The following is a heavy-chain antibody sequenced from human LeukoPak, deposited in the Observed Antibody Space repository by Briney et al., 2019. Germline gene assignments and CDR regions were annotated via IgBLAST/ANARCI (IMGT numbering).Heavy chain of an antibody. J-gene: IGHJ6*03. CDR2: IKQDGSEK. CDR1: GFTFTSYR. Sequence: GGSLRLSCAASGFTFTSYRMIWARHAPGKAREGVANIKQDGSEKYYVDSVKGRFTISRDHSKNTLYLQMNSLRPEDTAVYYCARDSLYNYHYYYMDVWGKGTTVTVS. V-gene: IGHV3-7*01. CDR3: ARDSLYNYHYYYMDV. D-gene: IGHD1-20*01.